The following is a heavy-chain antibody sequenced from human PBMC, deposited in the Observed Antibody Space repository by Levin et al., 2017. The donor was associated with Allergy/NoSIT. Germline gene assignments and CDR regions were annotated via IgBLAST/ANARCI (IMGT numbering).Heavy chain of an antibody. V-gene: IGHV5-51*01. CDR1: GYSFTSYW. CDR3: ARRLYCSGGSCHAFDI. Sequence: ASVKVSCKGSGYSFTSYWIGWVRQRPGKGLEWMGIIYPGDSDTRYSPSFQGQVTIPADKSISTAYLQWSSLKASDTAMYYCARRLYCSGGSCHAFDIWGQGTMVTVSS. CDR2: IYPGDSDT. J-gene: IGHJ3*02. D-gene: IGHD2-15*01.